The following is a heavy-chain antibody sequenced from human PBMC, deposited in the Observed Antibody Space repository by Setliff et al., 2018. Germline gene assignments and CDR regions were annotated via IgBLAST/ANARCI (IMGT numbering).Heavy chain of an antibody. V-gene: IGHV4-4*07. CDR3: ARDQWVRSPPLYFSYSMDV. J-gene: IGHJ6*02. D-gene: IGHD5-12*01. CDR1: GGSIINSYY. CDR2: ISTSGNT. Sequence: SETLSLTCTVSGGSIINSYYWSWIRQPAGKGLEWIGRISTSGNTNYNPSLKSRVTVSLDTSKNQFSLKLTSMTAADTAVYYCARDQWVRSPPLYFSYSMDVWGQGTTVPS.